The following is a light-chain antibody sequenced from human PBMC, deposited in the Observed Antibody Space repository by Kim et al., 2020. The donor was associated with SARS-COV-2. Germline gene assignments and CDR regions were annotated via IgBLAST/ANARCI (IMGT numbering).Light chain of an antibody. J-gene: IGLJ3*02. CDR1: SSDFGGYNY. CDR3: SSYTSSSTLV. Sequence: GQSITISCTVTSSDFGGYNYVSWYQQHPGKAPQLMIYDVSHRPSGVSNRFSGSKSGNTASLTISGLQAEDEADYYCSSYTSSSTLVFGGGTQLTVL. V-gene: IGLV2-14*03. CDR2: DVS.